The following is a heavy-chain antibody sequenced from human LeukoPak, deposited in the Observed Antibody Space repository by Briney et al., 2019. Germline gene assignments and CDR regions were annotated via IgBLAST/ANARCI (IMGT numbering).Heavy chain of an antibody. CDR3: AVGCRGSSTSCSAHI. D-gene: IGHD2-2*01. J-gene: IGHJ3*02. V-gene: IGHV3-23*01. Sequence: PGGSLRLSCAASGFTFSDYYMRWVRQAPGKGLEWVSAISGSGGSTYYADSVKGRFTISRDDSKNTLYLQMNSLRAEDTAVYYCAVGCRGSSTSCSAHIWGQGTMVTVSS. CDR2: ISGSGGST. CDR1: GFTFSDYY.